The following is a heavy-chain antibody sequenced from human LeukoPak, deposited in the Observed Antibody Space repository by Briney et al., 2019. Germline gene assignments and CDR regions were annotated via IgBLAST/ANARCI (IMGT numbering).Heavy chain of an antibody. Sequence: SETLSLTCPVSGGSVSSGSYYWSWIRQPPGKGLEWIGYIYYSGSTNYNPSLKSRVTISVDTSKNQFSLKLSSVTAADTAVYYCARLSGYSSGHYYSDYWGQGTLVTVSS. CDR3: ARLSGYSSGHYYSDY. CDR2: IYYSGST. CDR1: GGSVSSGSYY. D-gene: IGHD3-22*01. J-gene: IGHJ4*02. V-gene: IGHV4-61*01.